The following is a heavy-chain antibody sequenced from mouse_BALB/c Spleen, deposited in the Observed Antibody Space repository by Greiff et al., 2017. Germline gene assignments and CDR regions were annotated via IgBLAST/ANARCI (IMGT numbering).Heavy chain of an antibody. D-gene: IGHD2-4*01. CDR1: GFTFSSYG. Sequence: EVQGVESGGGLVQPGGSLKLSCAASGFTFSSYGMSWVRQTPDKRLELVATINSNGGSTYYPDSVKGRFTISIDNAKKPLYLQMSSLKSEDTAMYYCAREGRDYPYFDYWGQGTTLTVSS. CDR3: AREGRDYPYFDY. J-gene: IGHJ2*01. CDR2: INSNGGST. V-gene: IGHV5-6-3*01.